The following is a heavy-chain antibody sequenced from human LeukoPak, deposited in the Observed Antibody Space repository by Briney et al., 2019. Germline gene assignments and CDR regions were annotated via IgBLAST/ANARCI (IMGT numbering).Heavy chain of an antibody. CDR1: GVSFSGYY. Sequence: SETLSLTCAVYGVSFSGYYWSWIRQPPGKGPEWIGEINHSGSTNYNPSPKSRVTISVDTSKNQFSLKLSSVTAADTAVYYCARGHPGGGGYYYYYYGMDVWGQGTTVTVSS. J-gene: IGHJ6*02. CDR2: INHSGST. V-gene: IGHV4-34*01. CDR3: ARGHPGGGGYYYYYYGMDV.